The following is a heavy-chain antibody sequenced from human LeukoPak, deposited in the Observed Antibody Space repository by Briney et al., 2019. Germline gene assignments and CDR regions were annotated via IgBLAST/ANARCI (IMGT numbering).Heavy chain of an antibody. CDR3: ARSLHYYYDSSGYFDY. CDR1: GYSISSGYY. J-gene: IGHJ4*02. Sequence: PSETLSLTCAVSGYSISSGYYWGWIRQPPGKGLEWIGSIYHSGSTYYNPSLKSRVTISVDTSKNQFSLKLSSVTAAATAVYYCARSLHYYYDSSGYFDYWGQGTLVTVSS. CDR2: IYHSGST. V-gene: IGHV4-38-2*01. D-gene: IGHD3-22*01.